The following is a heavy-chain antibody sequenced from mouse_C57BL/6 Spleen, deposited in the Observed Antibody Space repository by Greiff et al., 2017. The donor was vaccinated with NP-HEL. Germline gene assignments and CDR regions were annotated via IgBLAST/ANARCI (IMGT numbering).Heavy chain of an antibody. D-gene: IGHD1-1*01. V-gene: IGHV14-4*01. J-gene: IGHJ1*03. Sequence: EVQGVESGAELVRPGASVKLSCTASGFNIKDDYMHWVKQRPEQGLEWIGWIDPENGDTEYASKFQGKATITADTSSNTAYLQLSSLTSEDTAVYYCTIYYYGSIWYFDVWGTGTTVTVSS. CDR2: IDPENGDT. CDR3: TIYYYGSIWYFDV. CDR1: GFNIKDDY.